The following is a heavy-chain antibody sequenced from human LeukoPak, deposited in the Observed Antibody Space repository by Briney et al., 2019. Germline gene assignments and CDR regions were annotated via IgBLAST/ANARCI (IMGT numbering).Heavy chain of an antibody. V-gene: IGHV4-59*11. CDR3: ARVRSGYLYDAFDI. CDR1: GGSISGHV. CDR2: IYDSGST. Sequence: SETLCLTCTVSGGSISGHVWSWIRQPPGQGLECIGYIYDSGSTNYNPSLKTRVTISVDTSKNQCSLKLTSVTAADTAVYYCARVRSGYLYDAFDIWGQGTMVTVSS. J-gene: IGHJ3*02. D-gene: IGHD3-3*01.